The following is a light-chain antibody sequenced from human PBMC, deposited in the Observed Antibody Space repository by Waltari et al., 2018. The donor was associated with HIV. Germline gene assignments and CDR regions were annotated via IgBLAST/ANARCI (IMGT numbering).Light chain of an antibody. CDR2: GVW. V-gene: IGLV2-23*02. Sequence: QSALTQPASVSGSPGQSITISCTAANNDIISYNLVAWYQQYPGKAPKLMVYGVWKKPSGGSSRFSGCRSGNTASPTISGLQAWDEAYYYCCSYGGKTGHIVFGGGTKLTVL. CDR3: CSYGGKTGHIV. CDR1: NNDIISYNL. J-gene: IGLJ2*01.